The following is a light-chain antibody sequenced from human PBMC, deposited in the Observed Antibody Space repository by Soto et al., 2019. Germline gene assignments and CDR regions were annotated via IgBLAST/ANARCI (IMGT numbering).Light chain of an antibody. CDR1: QNVNKW. CDR3: QHYNSYPWT. V-gene: IGKV1-5*01. CDR2: DAS. J-gene: IGKJ1*01. Sequence: DIQMTQSPSTLSASVGDRVTITCRASQNVNKWLAWFQQKPGKVPKLLIFDASTLQTGVPSRFGGGGSGTEFTLTISSLQPDDFATYYCQHYNSYPWTFGQGTKVDIK.